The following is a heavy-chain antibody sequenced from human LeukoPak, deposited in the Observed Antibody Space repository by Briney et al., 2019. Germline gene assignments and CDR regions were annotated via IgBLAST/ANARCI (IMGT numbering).Heavy chain of an antibody. Sequence: SETLSLTCSVSGVSISSSSYCWGWLRQSPGRGLEWIGGIYYSGNTYYSPSLRSRVTVSVDTSKNQFSLKLNSVTAADTAVYYCARHKWDSAWYFDVWGRGTLVTVSS. V-gene: IGHV4-39*01. J-gene: IGHJ2*01. CDR1: GVSISSSSYC. CDR3: ARHKWDSAWYFDV. D-gene: IGHD1-26*01. CDR2: IYYSGNT.